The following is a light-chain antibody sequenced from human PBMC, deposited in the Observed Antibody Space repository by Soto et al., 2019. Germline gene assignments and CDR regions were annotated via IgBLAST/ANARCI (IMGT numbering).Light chain of an antibody. V-gene: IGLV2-14*01. CDR3: RSYTSSGTQGV. CDR1: SGDVGGYNF. Sequence: QSVLTQPASVSGSDGQSITISCSGTSGDVGGYNFVSWYQQRPGKAPKLMIYDVSNRPSGVSNRFSGSKSGTTASLAISGLQGDDEADYYCRSYTSSGTQGVFGTGTKVTVL. J-gene: IGLJ1*01. CDR2: DVS.